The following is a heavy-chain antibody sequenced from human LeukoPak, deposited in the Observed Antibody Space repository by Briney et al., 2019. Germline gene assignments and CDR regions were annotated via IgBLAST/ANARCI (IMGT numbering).Heavy chain of an antibody. J-gene: IGHJ3*02. CDR2: IWYDGSNK. CDR1: GFTFSSYA. Sequence: GGSLRLSCAASGFTFSSYAMSWVRQAPGKGLEWVALIWYDGSNKHYVDSVKGRFTISRDNSKNTPYLQMNSLRAEDTAVYYCAREGQRWLQLGAFDIWGQGTVVTVSS. V-gene: IGHV3-33*08. D-gene: IGHD5-24*01. CDR3: AREGQRWLQLGAFDI.